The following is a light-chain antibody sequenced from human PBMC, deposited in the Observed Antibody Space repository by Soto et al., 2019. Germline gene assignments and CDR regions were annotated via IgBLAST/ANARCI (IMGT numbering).Light chain of an antibody. Sequence: QSVLTQPPSASGSPGQSVTISCTGTSSDVGGYNYVSWYQQHPGKAPKLMIYEVSKRPSGVPDRFSGSKSGNTASLTVSGLQAEDEADYYCSSSAGRSYVFGTGTKVTVL. CDR3: SSSAGRSYV. J-gene: IGLJ1*01. CDR2: EVS. V-gene: IGLV2-8*01. CDR1: SSDVGGYNY.